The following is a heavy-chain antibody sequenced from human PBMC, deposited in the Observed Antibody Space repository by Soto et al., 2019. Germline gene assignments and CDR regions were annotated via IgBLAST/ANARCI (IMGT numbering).Heavy chain of an antibody. CDR2: LKPDNGGT. CDR1: GYTFTGHY. J-gene: IGHJ6*02. Sequence: QVQLVQSGAEVKPPGASVKVSCKASGYTFTGHYMHWVRQVSGRRLEFLGWLKPDNGGTYFAPKSQGMVSFARDTSKTAAYMEMSGLQADDTAVYFCARDLCPLGSGTPCPIFGMHRWGQGTTVAVSS. D-gene: IGHD3-10*01. CDR3: ARDLCPLGSGTPCPIFGMHR. V-gene: IGHV1-2*02.